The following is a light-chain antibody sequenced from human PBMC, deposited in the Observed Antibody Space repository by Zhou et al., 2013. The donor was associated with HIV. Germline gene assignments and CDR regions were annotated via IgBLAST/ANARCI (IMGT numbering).Light chain of an antibody. CDR3: QQYNTSPIT. CDR1: QSISSL. J-gene: IGKJ5*01. V-gene: IGKV1-5*03. Sequence: DIQMTQSPSTLSASVGDRVTITCRASQSISSLLAWYQQKPGKAPKLLIYKASSLESGVPSRFSGSGSGTEFTLTINSLQPDDSGTYYCQQYNTSPITFGQGTRLEI. CDR2: KAS.